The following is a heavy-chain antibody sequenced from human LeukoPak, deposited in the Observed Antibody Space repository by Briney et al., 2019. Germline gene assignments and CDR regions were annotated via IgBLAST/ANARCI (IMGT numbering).Heavy chain of an antibody. Sequence: GGSLRLSCAASGFTFSSYDKSWVRQAPGKGLEWVSAISGSGGSTYYADSVKGRFTISRDNSKNTLYLQMNSLRAEDTAVYYCAKVQGLYHSSGYPFDYWGQGTLVTVSS. V-gene: IGHV3-23*01. CDR1: GFTFSSYD. CDR2: ISGSGGST. J-gene: IGHJ4*02. D-gene: IGHD3-22*01. CDR3: AKVQGLYHSSGYPFDY.